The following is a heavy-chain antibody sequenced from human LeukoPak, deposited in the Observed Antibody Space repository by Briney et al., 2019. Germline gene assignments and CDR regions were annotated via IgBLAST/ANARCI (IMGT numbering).Heavy chain of an antibody. CDR3: ARPYCSSTSCNAFDAFDI. D-gene: IGHD2-2*01. CDR2: IYPGDSDT. Sequence: GESLKISCKGSGYSFTSYWIGWVRQMPGKGLEWMGIIYPGDSDTRYSPSFQGQVTISADKSISTAYLQWSSLKASDTAMYYCARPYCSSTSCNAFDAFDIWGQGTMVTVSS. V-gene: IGHV5-51*01. CDR1: GYSFTSYW. J-gene: IGHJ3*02.